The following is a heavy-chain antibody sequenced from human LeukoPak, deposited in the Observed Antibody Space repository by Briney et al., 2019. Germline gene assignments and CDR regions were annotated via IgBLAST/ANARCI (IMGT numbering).Heavy chain of an antibody. D-gene: IGHD2-21*02. V-gene: IGHV1-69*04. CDR2: IIPILGIA. CDR3: ASTAYCGGDCYTPAVY. J-gene: IGHJ4*02. CDR1: GYTFTSYD. Sequence: ASVKVSCKASGYTFTSYDINWVRQATGQGLEWMGRIIPILGIANYAQKFQGRVTITADKSTSTAYMELSSLRSEDTAVYYCASTAYCGGDCYTPAVYWGQGTLVTVSS.